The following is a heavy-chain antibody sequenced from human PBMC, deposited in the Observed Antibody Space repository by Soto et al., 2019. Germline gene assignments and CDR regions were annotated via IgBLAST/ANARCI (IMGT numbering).Heavy chain of an antibody. D-gene: IGHD6-6*01. CDR1: GYSFTSYW. CDR2: IYPGASDT. CDR3: ARKAAPGKFYYYYYMDV. J-gene: IGHJ6*03. V-gene: IGHV5-51*01. Sequence: XSLKISFKGSGYSFTSYWICWVRQMPGKGLEGMGIIYPGASDTRYSPSFQGQATISADKSISTAYLQWSSLKASETAMYYCARKAAPGKFYYYYYMDVWGKGTTVTVSS.